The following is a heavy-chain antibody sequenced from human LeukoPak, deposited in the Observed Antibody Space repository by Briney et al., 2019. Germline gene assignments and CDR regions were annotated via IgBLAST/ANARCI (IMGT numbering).Heavy chain of an antibody. J-gene: IGHJ4*02. Sequence: SETLSLTCTVSGGSISSSSAYWGWIRQPPGKGLEWIGSIYYGKNTYYNPSLKSRVTISADTSKNQFSLTLGSVSATDTAVYYCVSPRGFSYGYFDYWGQGTLVTVSS. D-gene: IGHD5-18*01. CDR3: VSPRGFSYGYFDY. CDR2: IYYGKNT. CDR1: GGSISSSSAY. V-gene: IGHV4-39*01.